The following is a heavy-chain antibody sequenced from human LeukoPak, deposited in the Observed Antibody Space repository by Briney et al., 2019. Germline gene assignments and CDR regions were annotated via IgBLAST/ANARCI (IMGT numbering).Heavy chain of an antibody. CDR1: GGSISTYY. CDR3: VRPESAGTKYRFDY. D-gene: IGHD1-1*01. CDR2: IYYSGST. J-gene: IGHJ4*02. V-gene: IGHV4-59*01. Sequence: PSETLSLTCTVSGGSISTYYWSWIRQPPEKGLEWIGYIYYSGSTNYNPSLKSRVTISVDTSKNHVSLNLTSVTAADTAVYYCVRPESAGTKYRFDYWGQGALVTVSS.